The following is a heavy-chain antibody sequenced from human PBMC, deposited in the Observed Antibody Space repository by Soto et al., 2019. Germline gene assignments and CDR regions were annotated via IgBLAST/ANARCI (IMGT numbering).Heavy chain of an antibody. CDR1: GYTFTSYG. CDR2: ISAYNGNT. J-gene: IGHJ4*02. Sequence: ASVKVSCKASGYTFTSYGISWVRQAPGQGLEWMGWISAYNGNTNYAQKLQGRVTMTTDTSTSTAYMELRSLRSDDTAVYYCARVAESSGWTDFDYWGQGTLVTVSS. CDR3: ARVAESSGWTDFDY. D-gene: IGHD6-19*01. V-gene: IGHV1-18*01.